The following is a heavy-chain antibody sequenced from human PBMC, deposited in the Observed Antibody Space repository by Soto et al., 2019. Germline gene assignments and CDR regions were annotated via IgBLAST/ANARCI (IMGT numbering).Heavy chain of an antibody. J-gene: IGHJ4*02. CDR2: INAGNGNT. D-gene: IGHD3-9*01. CDR3: ARVTGYYAPDY. Sequence: ASVKVSRKASGYTFTSYAMHWVRQAPGQRLEWMGWINAGNGNTKYSQKFQGRVTITRDTSASTAYMELSSLRSEDTAVYYCARVTGYYAPDYWGQGTLVTVSS. CDR1: GYTFTSYA. V-gene: IGHV1-3*01.